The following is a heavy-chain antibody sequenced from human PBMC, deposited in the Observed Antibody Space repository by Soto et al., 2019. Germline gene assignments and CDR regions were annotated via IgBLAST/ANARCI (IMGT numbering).Heavy chain of an antibody. Sequence: LSLTCTVSGGSISSGGYYWSWIRQHPGKGLEWIGYIYYSGSTYYNPSLKSRVTISVDTSKNQFSLKLSSVTAADTAVYYCASMGGYYDSSGYYSFPIHWGQGTLVTVSS. J-gene: IGHJ4*02. CDR1: GGSISSGGYY. CDR2: IYYSGST. CDR3: ASMGGYYDSSGYYSFPIH. D-gene: IGHD3-22*01. V-gene: IGHV4-31*03.